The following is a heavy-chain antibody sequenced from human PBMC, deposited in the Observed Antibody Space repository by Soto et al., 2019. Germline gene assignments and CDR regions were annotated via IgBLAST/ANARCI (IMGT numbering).Heavy chain of an antibody. D-gene: IGHD6-13*01. Sequence: TGGSLRLSCAASGFTFSSYAMSWVRQAPGKGLEWVSAISGSGGSTYYADSVKGRFTISRDNSKNTLYLQMNSLRAEDTAVYYCAKDLPESMHSSSWVHYYYGMDVWGQGTTVTVSS. CDR3: AKDLPESMHSSSWVHYYYGMDV. V-gene: IGHV3-23*01. CDR1: GFTFSSYA. J-gene: IGHJ6*02. CDR2: ISGSGGST.